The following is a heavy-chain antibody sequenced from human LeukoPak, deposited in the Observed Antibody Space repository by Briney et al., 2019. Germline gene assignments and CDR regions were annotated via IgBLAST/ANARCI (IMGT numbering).Heavy chain of an antibody. V-gene: IGHV4-38-2*01. CDR1: GYSISSGYY. CDR2: INRSGST. CDR3: ARQFGVEI. D-gene: IGHD1-1*01. J-gene: IGHJ3*02. Sequence: SETLSLTCAVSGYSISSGYYWGWIRQPPGKGLEWIGSINRSGSTYYNPSLKSRVTISIYTSKNQFSLKLSSVTAADTAVYYCARQFGVEIWGQGTMVTVSS.